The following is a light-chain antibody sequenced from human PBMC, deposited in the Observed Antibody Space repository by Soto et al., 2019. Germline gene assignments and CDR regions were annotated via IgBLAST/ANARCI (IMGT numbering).Light chain of an antibody. CDR2: EGS. Sequence: QSVLTQPASVSGSPGQSITISCIGTSSDVGSYNLVSWYQQYPGKAPKHMIYEGSKRPSGVSNRFSGSKSGNTASLTISGLQAEDEADYYCCAYTRSATLVFGGGTKLTVL. CDR1: SSDVGSYNL. J-gene: IGLJ3*02. CDR3: CAYTRSATLV. V-gene: IGLV2-23*01.